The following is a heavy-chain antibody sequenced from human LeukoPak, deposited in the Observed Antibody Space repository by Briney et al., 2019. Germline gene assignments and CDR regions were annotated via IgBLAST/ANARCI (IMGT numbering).Heavy chain of an antibody. CDR1: GFTFSSYW. D-gene: IGHD1-1*01. V-gene: IGHV3-7*03. J-gene: IGHJ4*02. CDR3: ARGYNFDY. CDR2: INEDGSAK. Sequence: GGSLRLSCAASGFTFSSYWMSWVRQAPGKGLEWVANINEDGSAKYYVDSVRGRFTVSRDNAKNSLYLQMDGLRVEDTAVYYCARGYNFDYWGQGTLVTVSS.